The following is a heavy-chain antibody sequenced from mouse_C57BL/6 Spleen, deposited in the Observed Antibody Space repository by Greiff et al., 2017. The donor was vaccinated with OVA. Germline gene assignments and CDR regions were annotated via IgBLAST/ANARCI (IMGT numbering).Heavy chain of an antibody. CDR2: IDPSDSET. V-gene: IGHV1-52*01. Sequence: QVQLQQPGAELVRPGSSVKLSCKASGYTFTSYWMHWAKQRPIQGLEWIGNIDPSDSETHYNQKFKDKATLTVDKSSSTAYMQLSSLTSEDSAVYYCARGLSYGSPGYAMDYWGQGTSVTVSS. D-gene: IGHD1-1*01. J-gene: IGHJ4*01. CDR3: ARGLSYGSPGYAMDY. CDR1: GYTFTSYW.